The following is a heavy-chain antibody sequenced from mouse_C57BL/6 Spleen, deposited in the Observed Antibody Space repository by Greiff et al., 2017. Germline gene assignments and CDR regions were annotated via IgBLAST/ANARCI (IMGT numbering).Heavy chain of an antibody. J-gene: IGHJ3*01. CDR3: TTYYGAY. V-gene: IGHV14-4*01. D-gene: IGHD1-1*01. CDR2: IDPENGAT. CDR1: GFNIKDDY. Sequence: EVKLVESGAELVRPGASVKLSCTASGFNIKDDYMHWVKQRPEQGLEWIGWIDPENGATEYASKFQGKATITADTSSNTAYLQLSSLTSEDTAVYYCTTYYGAYWGQGTLVTVSA.